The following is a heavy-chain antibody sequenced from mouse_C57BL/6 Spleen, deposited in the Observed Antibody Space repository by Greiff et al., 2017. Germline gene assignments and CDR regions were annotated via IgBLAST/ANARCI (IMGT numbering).Heavy chain of an antibody. J-gene: IGHJ1*03. V-gene: IGHV1-47*01. CDR1: GYTFTTYP. CDR3: ARGTTVVKDWYFDV. CDR2: FHPYNDDT. Sequence: VKVVESGAELVKPGASVKMSCKASGYTFTTYPIEWMKQNHGKSLEWIGNFHPYNDDTKYNEKFKGKATLTVEKSSSTVYLELSRLTSDDAAVYYCARGTTVVKDWYFDVWGTGTTVTVSS. D-gene: IGHD1-1*01.